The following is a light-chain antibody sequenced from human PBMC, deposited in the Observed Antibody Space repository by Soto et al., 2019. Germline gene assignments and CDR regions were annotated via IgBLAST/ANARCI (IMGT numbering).Light chain of an antibody. CDR3: QNYYSPPFT. J-gene: IGKJ3*01. CDR2: AAS. V-gene: IGKV1-27*01. CDR1: QGISEY. Sequence: DIQMTQSPSSLSAFLGDRVTITCRASQGISEYLVWYQQKPGKVPKLLIYAASTLQSGVPPRFSGTGSGTDFTLTISSLQPEDVATSSCQNYYSPPFTFGAGTKVDIK.